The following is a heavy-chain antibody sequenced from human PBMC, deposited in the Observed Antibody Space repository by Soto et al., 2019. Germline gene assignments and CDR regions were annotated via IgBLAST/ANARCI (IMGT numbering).Heavy chain of an antibody. CDR3: AIRTRDDPFDY. CDR2: ISYDGSNK. Sequence: QVQLVESGGGVVQPGRSLRLSCAASGFTFSSYAMHWVRQAPGKGLEWVAVISYDGSNKYYADSVKGRFTISRDNSKNTLYLQMNGLRAEDTAVYYCAIRTRDDPFDYWGQGTLVTVSS. D-gene: IGHD2-2*01. V-gene: IGHV3-30-3*01. CDR1: GFTFSSYA. J-gene: IGHJ4*02.